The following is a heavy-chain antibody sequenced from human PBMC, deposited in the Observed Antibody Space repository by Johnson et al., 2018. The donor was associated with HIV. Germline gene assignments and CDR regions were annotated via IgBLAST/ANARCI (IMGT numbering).Heavy chain of an antibody. J-gene: IGHJ3*02. CDR2: LKTKTEGGTT. D-gene: IGHD2-15*01. CDR1: GFTFSDVW. CDR3: TTGDCSGGSCHAFDI. Sequence: VQLVESGGGSVKPGDSLRLSCAASGFTFSDVWMTWVRQAPGRGLEWLGRLKTKTEGGTTDYAAPVKGRFTISRDDSINTVYLQMNSLKSEDMAVYYCTTGDCSGGSCHAFDIWGQGTMVTVSS. V-gene: IGHV3-15*01.